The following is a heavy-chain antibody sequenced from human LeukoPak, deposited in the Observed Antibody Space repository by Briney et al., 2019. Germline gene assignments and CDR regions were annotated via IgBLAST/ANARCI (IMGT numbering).Heavy chain of an antibody. CDR3: ATRSASSYGGVFDF. Sequence: WASVKVSCKASEYTFTHYAMHWVRQAPGQSLEWMGWTNTGNGNTKYSQKFQGRVTLTRDTSANTAYMEVTSLRSEDTAVYYCATRSASSYGGVFDFWGQGSLVIVSS. J-gene: IGHJ4*02. CDR2: TNTGNGNT. V-gene: IGHV1-3*04. D-gene: IGHD3-16*01. CDR1: EYTFTHYA.